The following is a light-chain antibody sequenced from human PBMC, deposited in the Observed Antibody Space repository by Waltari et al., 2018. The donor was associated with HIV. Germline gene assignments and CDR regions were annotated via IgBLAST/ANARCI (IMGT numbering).Light chain of an antibody. J-gene: IGKJ3*01. CDR2: GAS. V-gene: IGKV3-20*01. CDR1: QSPSGNY. Sequence: IVLTQSPDTLSSYPGERVTLSCRASQSPSGNYLAWYQQKPGQAPRLLIYGASHRATGIPDRFSGSGSGTDFTLTISRLEPEDFAVYYCQLVFTFGPGTRVDI. CDR3: QLVFT.